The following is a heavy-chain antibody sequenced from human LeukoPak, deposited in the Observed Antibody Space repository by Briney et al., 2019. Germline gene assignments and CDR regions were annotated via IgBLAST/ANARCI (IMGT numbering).Heavy chain of an antibody. D-gene: IGHD2-15*01. J-gene: IGHJ3*02. Sequence: ASVKVSCKASGYTFTSYGISWVRQAPGQGLEWMGWISAYNGNTNYAQKLQGRVTMTTDTSTSTAYMELRSLRSDDTAVYYCASRLGYCSGGSCYRGAFDIWGQGTMVTVSS. CDR2: ISAYNGNT. CDR1: GYTFTSYG. CDR3: ASRLGYCSGGSCYRGAFDI. V-gene: IGHV1-18*01.